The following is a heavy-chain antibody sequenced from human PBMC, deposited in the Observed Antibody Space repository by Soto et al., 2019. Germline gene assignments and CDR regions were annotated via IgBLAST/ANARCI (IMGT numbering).Heavy chain of an antibody. CDR2: IYYSGST. CDR3: ARAGYCSGGSCYFGYYYMDV. Sequence: SETLSLTCTVSGGSISSSSYYWGWIRQPPGKGLEWIGSIYYSGSTYYNPSLKSRVTISVDTSKNQFSLKLSSVTAADTAVYYCARAGYCSGGSCYFGYYYMDVWGKGTTVTVSS. V-gene: IGHV4-39*01. D-gene: IGHD2-15*01. CDR1: GGSISSSSYY. J-gene: IGHJ6*03.